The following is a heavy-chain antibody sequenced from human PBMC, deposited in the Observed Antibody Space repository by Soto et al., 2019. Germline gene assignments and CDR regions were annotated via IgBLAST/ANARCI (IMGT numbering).Heavy chain of an antibody. J-gene: IGHJ2*01. CDR1: GYSFTDYY. V-gene: IGHV1-2*02. CDR2: INPNSGDT. CDR3: AIRTGQLAIISEFYGYWYLDL. D-gene: IGHD6-13*01. Sequence: QVQLVQSGAEVKRPGASLKVSCKASGYSFTDYYLHWVRQAPGQGLEWVGWINPNSGDTNLAQKFQGRVTMTSDTSISTAYMELSSLKSDDTAVYYCAIRTGQLAIISEFYGYWYLDLWGRGNLVSVSS.